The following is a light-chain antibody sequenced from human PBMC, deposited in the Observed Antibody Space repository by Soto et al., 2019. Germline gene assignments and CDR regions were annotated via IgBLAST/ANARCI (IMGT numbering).Light chain of an antibody. CDR3: QQNYSTTRT. J-gene: IGKJ1*01. Sequence: IVLTQSPATLSLSPGERATLSCRASQSVSSNLAWYQQKPGQAPRLLIYGASTRATGIPARFSVSGSGTDFTLTISRLKNEDFATYYCQQNYSTTRTFGQGTKVDIK. V-gene: IGKV3-15*01. CDR1: QSVSSN. CDR2: GAS.